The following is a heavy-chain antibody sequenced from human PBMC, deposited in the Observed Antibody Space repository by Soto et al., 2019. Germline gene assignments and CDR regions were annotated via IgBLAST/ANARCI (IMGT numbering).Heavy chain of an antibody. CDR1: GFTFSSYG. CDR3: AKEPGSYYDYVWGSGGMDV. Sequence: QVQLVESGGGVVQPGRSLRLSCAASGFTFSSYGMHWVRQAPGKGLEWVAVISYDGSNKYYADSVKGRFTISRDNSKNTLYLRMNSLRAEDTAVYYCAKEPGSYYDYVWGSGGMDVWGQGTTVTVSS. D-gene: IGHD3-16*01. V-gene: IGHV3-30*18. CDR2: ISYDGSNK. J-gene: IGHJ6*02.